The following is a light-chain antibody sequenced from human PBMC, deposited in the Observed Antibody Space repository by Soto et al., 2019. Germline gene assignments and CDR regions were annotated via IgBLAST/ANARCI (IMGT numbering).Light chain of an antibody. CDR1: SGHSYYA. Sequence: QPVLTQSPSASASLGASVNLTCTLSSGHSYYAIAWHQQQPEKGPRYLMKLNSDGSHSKGDGIPDRFSGFSSGAERYLTISSLQSEDEADYYCQTWATGIVVFGGGTTLTVL. CDR3: QTWATGIVV. J-gene: IGLJ2*01. CDR2: LNSDGSH. V-gene: IGLV4-69*02.